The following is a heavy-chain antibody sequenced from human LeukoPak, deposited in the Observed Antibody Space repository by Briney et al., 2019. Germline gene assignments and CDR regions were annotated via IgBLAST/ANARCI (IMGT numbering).Heavy chain of an antibody. D-gene: IGHD3-10*01. CDR1: GGSFSGYY. Sequence: SETLSLTCAVYGGSFSGYYWSWIRQPPGKGLEWIGEINHSGSTNYNPSLKSRVTISVDTSKNQFSLKLSSVTAADTAVYYCARDRGYYGSGSYWTAFDIWGQGTMVTVSS. CDR2: INHSGST. CDR3: ARDRGYYGSGSYWTAFDI. V-gene: IGHV4-34*01. J-gene: IGHJ3*02.